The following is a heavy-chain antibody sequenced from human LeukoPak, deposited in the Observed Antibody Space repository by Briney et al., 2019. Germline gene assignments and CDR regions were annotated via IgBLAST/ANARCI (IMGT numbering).Heavy chain of an antibody. D-gene: IGHD2-2*01. J-gene: IGHJ4*02. CDR3: ARREPTGCSGTSCFAGPVGN. V-gene: IGHV3-21*01. CDR2: ISGTGDYI. Sequence: GGSLRLSCAASGFTFSSYSMNWVRQAPGKGLEWVSSISGTGDYIYYADSVKGRFTISRDNGKNSLFLQMNSLRVEGTAVYYCARREPTGCSGTSCFAGPVGNWGQGTLVTVSS. CDR1: GFTFSSYS.